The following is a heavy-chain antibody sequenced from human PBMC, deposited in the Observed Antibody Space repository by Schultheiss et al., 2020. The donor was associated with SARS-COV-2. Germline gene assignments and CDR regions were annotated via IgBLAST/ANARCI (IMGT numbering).Heavy chain of an antibody. Sequence: GGSLRLSCAASGFTVSSNYMSWVRQAPGKGLEWVSVIYSGGSTYYADSVKGRFTISRDNSKNTLYLQMNSLRAEDTAVYYCARALVLEWLNGAFDIWGQGTTVTVSS. CDR2: IYSGGST. CDR3: ARALVLEWLNGAFDI. D-gene: IGHD3-3*01. J-gene: IGHJ3*02. CDR1: GFTVSSNY. V-gene: IGHV3-66*02.